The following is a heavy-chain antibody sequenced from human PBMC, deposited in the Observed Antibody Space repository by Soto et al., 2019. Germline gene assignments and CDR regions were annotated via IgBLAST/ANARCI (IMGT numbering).Heavy chain of an antibody. CDR1: GGTFSSYT. D-gene: IGHD4-17*01. Sequence: QVQLVQSGAEVKKPGSSVKVSCKASGGTFSSYTISWVRQAPGQGLEWMGRIIPILGIANYAQKFQGRVPITADKSTSTAYMELSSLRAEDTAVYYGAKDYGGKEGDYWGQGTLVTVSS. CDR2: IIPILGIA. CDR3: AKDYGGKEGDY. V-gene: IGHV1-69*08. J-gene: IGHJ4*02.